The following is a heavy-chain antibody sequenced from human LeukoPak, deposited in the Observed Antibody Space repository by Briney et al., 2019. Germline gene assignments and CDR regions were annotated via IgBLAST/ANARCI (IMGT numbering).Heavy chain of an antibody. Sequence: SETLSLTCTVSGGSVSSGSYYWSWIRQPPGKGLEWIGYIYYSGSTNYNPSLESRVTISLDTSKNQFSLKLSSVTAADTAVYYCARSRSRGYSGDFDYWGQGTLVTVSS. J-gene: IGHJ4*02. CDR2: IYYSGST. V-gene: IGHV4-61*01. D-gene: IGHD5-12*01. CDR1: GGSVSSGSYY. CDR3: ARSRSRGYSGDFDY.